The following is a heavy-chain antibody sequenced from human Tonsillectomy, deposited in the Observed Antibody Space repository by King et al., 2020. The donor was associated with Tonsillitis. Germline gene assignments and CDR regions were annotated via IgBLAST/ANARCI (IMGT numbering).Heavy chain of an antibody. CDR2: INPNSGGT. CDR1: GYTFTGYY. J-gene: IGHJ5*02. D-gene: IGHD5-18*01. V-gene: IGHV1-2*02. CDR3: ARGPVVGLRGWFDP. Sequence: VQLVESGAEVKKPGASVKVSCKASGYTFTGYYLHWVRQAPGQGREWMGWINPNSGGTNYAQKFQGRVTMTRDTSISTAYMELTRLRFDDTAVYYCARGPVVGLRGWFDPWGQGTLVTVSS.